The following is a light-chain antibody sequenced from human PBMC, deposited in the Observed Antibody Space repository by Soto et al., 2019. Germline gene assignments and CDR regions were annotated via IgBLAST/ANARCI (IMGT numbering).Light chain of an antibody. CDR3: SSYTSSSTVV. Sequence: QSVLTQPASVSGSPGQSITISCTGTSSDVGGYNYVSWYQQHPGTAPKLMIYEVSNRPSGVSNRFSGSKSGNTASLTISGLQAEDEADYHCSSYTSSSTVVFGGGTKLTVL. V-gene: IGLV2-14*01. CDR1: SSDVGGYNY. CDR2: EVS. J-gene: IGLJ2*01.